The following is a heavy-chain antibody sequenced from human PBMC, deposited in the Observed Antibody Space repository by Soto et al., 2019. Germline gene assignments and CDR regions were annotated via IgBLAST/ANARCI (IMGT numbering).Heavy chain of an antibody. CDR1: GGSISSGGYY. CDR2: IYYSGST. J-gene: IGHJ6*02. CDR3: ARDHPPYYYGMDV. Sequence: QVQLQESGPGLVKPSQTLSLTCTVSGGSISSGGYYWSWIRQHPGKGLEWIGYIYYSGSTYYNPSLKSRVNISVDTSKNQFSLKLSSVTAADTAVYYCARDHPPYYYGMDVWGQGTTVTVSS. V-gene: IGHV4-31*03.